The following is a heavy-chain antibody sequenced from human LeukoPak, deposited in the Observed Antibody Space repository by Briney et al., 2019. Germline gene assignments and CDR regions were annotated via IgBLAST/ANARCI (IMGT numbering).Heavy chain of an antibody. CDR1: GFTFSDYT. CDR3: ARRPWFGGFDY. Sequence: GGSLRLSCTASGFTFSDYTMNWVRQAPGKGLEWISYITKRGDSMYYGDSVKGRFTISRDNAKNSLYLQMNSLRAEDTAVYYCARRPWFGGFDYWGQGTLVTVSP. D-gene: IGHD3-10*01. J-gene: IGHJ4*02. V-gene: IGHV3-48*04. CDR2: ITKRGDSM.